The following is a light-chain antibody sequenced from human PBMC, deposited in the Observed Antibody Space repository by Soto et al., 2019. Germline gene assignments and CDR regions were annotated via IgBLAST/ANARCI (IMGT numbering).Light chain of an antibody. CDR1: QSVYNNY. CDR3: QQFTVSMWT. Sequence: EVVLTQSPGTLSLSPGETATLSCRTSQSVYNNYLAWYQHKPGQAPRLLIHGASSRATDVPDRFSASGSGTDFTLTIRRMEAADFAVYYCQQFTVSMWTFGQGTRVEV. J-gene: IGKJ1*01. CDR2: GAS. V-gene: IGKV3-20*01.